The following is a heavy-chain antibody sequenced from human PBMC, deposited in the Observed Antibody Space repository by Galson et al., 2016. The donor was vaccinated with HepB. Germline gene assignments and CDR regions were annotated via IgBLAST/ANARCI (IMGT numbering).Heavy chain of an antibody. CDR2: ISGVSSYI. V-gene: IGHV3-21*01. CDR1: GFTFTTYT. J-gene: IGHJ2*01. D-gene: IGHD1-26*01. Sequence: SLRLSCAASGFTFTTYTMNWVRQAPGKGLEWVSSISGVSSYIFYADSVRGRFTISRDNAKNSLYLKMKSLRAEDTAVYYCARSLEGADWYFDLWGRGTLVTVSS. CDR3: ARSLEGADWYFDL.